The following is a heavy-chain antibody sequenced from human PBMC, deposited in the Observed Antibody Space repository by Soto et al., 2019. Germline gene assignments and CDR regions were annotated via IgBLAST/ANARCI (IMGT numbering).Heavy chain of an antibody. D-gene: IGHD6-13*01. CDR1: GFTFRSYW. CDR2: INSDGCST. V-gene: IGHV3-74*01. J-gene: IGHJ3*02. CDR3: AGAAATIDDFDT. Sequence: GGSLRLSCAASGFTFRSYWMHWFRQAPGKGLVWVSRINSDGCSTNYADPVKGRFTISRDNAKNTLYLQMNSLIFEDTAVYYCAGAAATIDDFDTRRQAPMITVSS.